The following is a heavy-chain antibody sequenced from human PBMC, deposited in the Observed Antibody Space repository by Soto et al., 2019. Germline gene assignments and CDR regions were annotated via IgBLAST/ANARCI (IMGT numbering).Heavy chain of an antibody. CDR2: IWYDGSNK. Sequence: QVQLVESGGGVVQPGRSLRLSCAASGFTFSSYGMHWVRQAPGKGLEWVAVIWYDGSNKYYADSVKGRFTISRDNSKNTLDLQMNSLRAEETAVYYCARDLNRGSGWYLGSYDFDYWGQGTLVTVSS. CDR3: ARDLNRGSGWYLGSYDFDY. CDR1: GFTFSSYG. J-gene: IGHJ4*02. D-gene: IGHD6-19*01. V-gene: IGHV3-33*01.